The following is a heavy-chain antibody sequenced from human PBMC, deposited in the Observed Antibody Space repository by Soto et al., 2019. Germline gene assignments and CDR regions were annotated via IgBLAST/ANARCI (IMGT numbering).Heavy chain of an antibody. CDR1: GGAIGGYY. J-gene: IGHJ5*02. Sequence: PSETLSLTCSLSGGAIGGYYWSWIRQPPGKALEWIGYVSYSGSTDYHPSLKSRVSISLDTSKNQFSLKMISVTAADTAVYYCARHGSDSGWFCFDPWGQGALVTVSS. V-gene: IGHV4-59*08. CDR2: VSYSGST. D-gene: IGHD6-19*01. CDR3: ARHGSDSGWFCFDP.